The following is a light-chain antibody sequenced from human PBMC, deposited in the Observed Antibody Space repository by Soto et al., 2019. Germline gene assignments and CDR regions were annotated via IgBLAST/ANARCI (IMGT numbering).Light chain of an antibody. J-gene: IGKJ2*01. CDR1: QGISTW. Sequence: DIQMTQSPSSVSASVGDTVTITCRASQGISTWLAWYQQKPGKAPKLLIYSASTLQSGVPSRFTGGGSGTDFTLTISRLQPEDFATYYCQQANIFPYTFGQGTKLEIK. V-gene: IGKV1-12*01. CDR3: QQANIFPYT. CDR2: SAS.